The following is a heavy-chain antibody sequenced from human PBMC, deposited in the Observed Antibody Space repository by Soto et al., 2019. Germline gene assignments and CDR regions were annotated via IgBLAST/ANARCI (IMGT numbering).Heavy chain of an antibody. D-gene: IGHD3-3*01. V-gene: IGHV4-39*01. Sequence: PSETLSLTCTFSGGSISSSSYYWGWIRQPPGKGLEWIGSIYYSGSTYYNPSLKSRVTISVDTSKNQFSLKLSSVTAADTAVYYCARHTGGYYDFWSGIYGMDVWGQGTTVTVSS. J-gene: IGHJ6*02. CDR1: GGSISSSSYY. CDR2: IYYSGST. CDR3: ARHTGGYYDFWSGIYGMDV.